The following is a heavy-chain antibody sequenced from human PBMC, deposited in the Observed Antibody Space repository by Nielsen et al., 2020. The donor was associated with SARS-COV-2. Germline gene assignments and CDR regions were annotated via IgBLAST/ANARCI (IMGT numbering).Heavy chain of an antibody. J-gene: IGHJ6*02. Sequence: WIRQPPGKGLEWIGEIKHSGSTNYNPSHKSRVNISGDTSKNQFSLKLYSVTAADKAGYYCESRRTGAPRGAYYYYYGMDVWGQGTLVTFSS. CDR3: ESRRTGAPRGAYYYYYGMDV. V-gene: IGHV4-34*01. D-gene: IGHD1-1*01. CDR2: IKHSGST.